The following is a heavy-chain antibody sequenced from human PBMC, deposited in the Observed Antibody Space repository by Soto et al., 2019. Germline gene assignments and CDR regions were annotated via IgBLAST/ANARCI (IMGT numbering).Heavy chain of an antibody. Sequence: PGGSLRLSFAASGITFSNAWMTWVRQSPGEGLEWVGRIKSITDGGTTDYAAPVKGRFTISRDDSKDTLYLQMNNLRTEDTAVYHCTTDSADIVVVPATFGMDVWGQGTTVTVSS. CDR3: TTDSADIVVVPATFGMDV. V-gene: IGHV3-15*01. CDR1: GITFSNAW. J-gene: IGHJ6*02. CDR2: IKSITDGGTT. D-gene: IGHD2-2*01.